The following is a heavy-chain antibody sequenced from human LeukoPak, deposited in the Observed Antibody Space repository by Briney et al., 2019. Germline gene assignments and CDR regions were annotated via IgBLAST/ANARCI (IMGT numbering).Heavy chain of an antibody. CDR2: ISSSGSTI. CDR3: ARKGLSGSGVFDY. J-gene: IGHJ4*02. Sequence: GGSRRLSCAASGFTFRDYYMSWIRQAPGKGLEWVSYISSSGSTIYYADSVKGRFTISRDNAKNSLYLQMDSLRAEDTAMYYCARKGLSGSGVFDYWGQGTLVTVSS. CDR1: GFTFRDYY. D-gene: IGHD3-10*01. V-gene: IGHV3-11*01.